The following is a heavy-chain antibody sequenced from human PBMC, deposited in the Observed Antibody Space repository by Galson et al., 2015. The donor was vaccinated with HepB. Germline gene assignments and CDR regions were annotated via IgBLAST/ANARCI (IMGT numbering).Heavy chain of an antibody. V-gene: IGHV3-23*01. Sequence: SLRLSCAASGFTFSSYAMSWVRQAPGKGLEWVSAISGSGGSTYYADSVKGRFTISRDNSKNTLYLQMNSLRAEETAVYYCAKMGDYYDSSGYFAENWFDPWGQGTLVTVSS. CDR2: ISGSGGST. CDR3: AKMGDYYDSSGYFAENWFDP. J-gene: IGHJ5*02. D-gene: IGHD3-22*01. CDR1: GFTFSSYA.